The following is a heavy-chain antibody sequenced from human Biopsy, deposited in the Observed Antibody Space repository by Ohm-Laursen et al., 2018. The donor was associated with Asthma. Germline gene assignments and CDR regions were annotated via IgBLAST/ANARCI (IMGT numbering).Heavy chain of an antibody. V-gene: IGHV3-21*01. CDR3: ARGYDSSS. J-gene: IGHJ5*02. CDR2: INSGSTDI. CDR1: GFTFRSYA. Sequence: SLRLSCAASGFTFRSYAMHWVRQAPGKGLEWVSSINSGSTDIKYADSVKGRFTISRDNAKKKLSLQMNSLRAEDTAVYYCARGYDSSSWGQGTPVTVSS. D-gene: IGHD6-6*01.